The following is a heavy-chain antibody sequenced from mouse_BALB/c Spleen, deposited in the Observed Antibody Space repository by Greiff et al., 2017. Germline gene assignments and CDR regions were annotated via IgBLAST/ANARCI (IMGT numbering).Heavy chain of an antibody. J-gene: IGHJ4*01. Sequence: VKLVESGGGLVKPGGSLKLSCAASGFSFSSYTMSWVRQTPETRLEWVATISSGGSYTYYPDSVKGRFTISRDNAKNTLYLQMSSLKSEDTAMYYCTTMITTNYAMDYWGQGTSVTVSS. D-gene: IGHD2-4*01. CDR2: ISSGGSYT. CDR3: TTMITTNYAMDY. V-gene: IGHV5-6-4*01. CDR1: GFSFSSYT.